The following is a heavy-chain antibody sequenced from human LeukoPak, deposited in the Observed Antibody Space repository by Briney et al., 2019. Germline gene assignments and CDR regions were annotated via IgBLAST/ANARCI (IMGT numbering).Heavy chain of an antibody. CDR1: GFTFSSYA. Sequence: GRSLRLSCAASGFTFSSYAMSWVRQAPGKGPEWVSGISNSGGGIIYYADSVKGRFTISRDYSKNTLYLQMFSLRAEDTAVYYCAKGGNGYCSNGVCSPRAVAAIDYWGQGTLVTVSS. J-gene: IGHJ4*02. CDR2: ISNSGGGII. V-gene: IGHV3-23*01. CDR3: AKGGNGYCSNGVCSPRAVAAIDY. D-gene: IGHD2-8*01.